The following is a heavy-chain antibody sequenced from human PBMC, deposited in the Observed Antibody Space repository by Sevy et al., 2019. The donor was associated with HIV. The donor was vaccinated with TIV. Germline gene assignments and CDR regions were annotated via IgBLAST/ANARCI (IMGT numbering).Heavy chain of an antibody. D-gene: IGHD1-1*01. J-gene: IGHJ3*02. CDR1: GFTFSSYG. V-gene: IGHV3-7*01. Sequence: GGSLRLSCAASGFTFSSYGMSWVRQAPGKGLEWVANIKQDGSEKYYVESVKGRFTISRDNAKNSLYLQMNSLRDEDKAVYYCARFLSNWNDWVKWNAFDIWGQGTMVTVSS. CDR2: IKQDGSEK. CDR3: ARFLSNWNDWVKWNAFDI.